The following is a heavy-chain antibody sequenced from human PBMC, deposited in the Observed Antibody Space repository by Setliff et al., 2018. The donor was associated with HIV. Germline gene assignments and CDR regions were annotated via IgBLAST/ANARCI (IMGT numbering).Heavy chain of an antibody. V-gene: IGHV4-34*01. CDR1: GGSFSSYF. J-gene: IGHJ5*02. CDR2: FRHSGNT. Sequence: PSETLSLTCAVYGGSFSSYFWCWIRQSPGKGLEWIGEFRHSGNTNINPSLKSRVTISGDTTKHQISLKLNSVTAADTAVYYCARGGRSTVTQWAWFDPWGQGTLVTVSS. CDR3: ARGGRSTVTQWAWFDP. D-gene: IGHD4-17*01.